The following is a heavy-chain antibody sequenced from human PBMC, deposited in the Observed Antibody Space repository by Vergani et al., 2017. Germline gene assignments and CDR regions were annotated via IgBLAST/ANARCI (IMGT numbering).Heavy chain of an antibody. Sequence: QVQLVQSGAEVKKPGSSVKVSCKASGGTFSSYTISWVRQAPGQGLEWMGRIIPILGIANYAQKFQGRVTITADKSTSTAYMELSSLRSEDTAVYYCARSCSGYYGSGSYYTPAHWGQGTLVTVSS. CDR2: IIPILGIA. CDR3: ARSCSGYYGSGSYYTPAH. D-gene: IGHD3-10*01. CDR1: GGTFSSYT. V-gene: IGHV1-69*02. J-gene: IGHJ4*02.